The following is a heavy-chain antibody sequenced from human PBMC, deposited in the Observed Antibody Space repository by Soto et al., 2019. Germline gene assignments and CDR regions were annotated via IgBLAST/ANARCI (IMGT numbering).Heavy chain of an antibody. CDR3: ARLDGIRGTTVWLY. V-gene: IGHV4-31*02. CDR1: GGSIRRGGYF. CDR2: IYYSGST. J-gene: IGHJ4*02. D-gene: IGHD1-7*01. Sequence: SETLSLTRTFSGGSIRRGGYFWGWIPQQPGKGLEWIGYIYYSGSTYYNPSLKSRVTISVDTSKNQFSLKLSSVTAADTAVYYCARLDGIRGTTVWLYWGQGTLVPVSS.